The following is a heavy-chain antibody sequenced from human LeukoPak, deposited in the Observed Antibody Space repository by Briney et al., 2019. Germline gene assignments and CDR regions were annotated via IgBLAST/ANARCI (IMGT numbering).Heavy chain of an antibody. V-gene: IGHV4-61*01. Sequence: PSETLSLTCTVSGGSVSSGSYYWSWIRQPPGKGLEWIGYVYYHGGTNYNPSLKSRVTISVDTSKNQFSLKLSSVTAADTAVYYCARGDGSSWYAGVAFDYWGQGTLVTVSS. J-gene: IGHJ4*02. CDR1: GGSVSSGSYY. D-gene: IGHD6-13*01. CDR3: ARGDGSSWYAGVAFDY. CDR2: VYYHGGT.